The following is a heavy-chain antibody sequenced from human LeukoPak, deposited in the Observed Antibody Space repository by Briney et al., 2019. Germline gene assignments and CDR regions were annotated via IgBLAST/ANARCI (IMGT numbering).Heavy chain of an antibody. Sequence: GGSLRLSCAASGFTFSSYGMHWVRQAPGKGLEWVAVISYDGSNKYYADSVKGRFTIYRENSKNTLYLRMNSLRAEDTAVYYCAKATTGVVTAIQYFQHWGQGTLVTVSS. V-gene: IGHV3-30*18. J-gene: IGHJ1*01. D-gene: IGHD2-21*02. CDR3: AKATTGVVTAIQYFQH. CDR1: GFTFSSYG. CDR2: ISYDGSNK.